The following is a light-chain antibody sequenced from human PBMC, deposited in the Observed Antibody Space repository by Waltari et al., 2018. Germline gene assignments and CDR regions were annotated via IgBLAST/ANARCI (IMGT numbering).Light chain of an antibody. Sequence: EIVLTQSPGTLSLSPGHRATLSCRASQNVNSFLAWYQQKRGQAPRLLIYDASKRATGIPDRISGSGSGTDFTLTISSLEPEDFAIYYCQQRGNLPETFSRGTRVEMK. CDR1: QNVNSF. CDR3: QQRGNLPET. CDR2: DAS. J-gene: IGKJ2*01. V-gene: IGKV3-11*01.